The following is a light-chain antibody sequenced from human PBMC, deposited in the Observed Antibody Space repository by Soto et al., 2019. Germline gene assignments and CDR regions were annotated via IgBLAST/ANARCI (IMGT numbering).Light chain of an antibody. V-gene: IGKV3-20*01. J-gene: IGKJ1*01. Sequence: EIVLTQSPGTLSLSPGERATLSCRASQSISNNYLAWYQQKPGQAPRLLIHDASNRATGIPDRFSGSGSGTDFTLTISRLEPEDFAVYYCQQCATSPLTFGQGTKAEIK. CDR2: DAS. CDR3: QQCATSPLT. CDR1: QSISNNY.